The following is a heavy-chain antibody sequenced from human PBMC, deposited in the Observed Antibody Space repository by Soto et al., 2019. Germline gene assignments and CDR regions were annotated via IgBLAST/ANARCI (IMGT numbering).Heavy chain of an antibody. V-gene: IGHV3-48*03. CDR1: GFTFSSYE. CDR3: ARVPYSKDFDY. J-gene: IGHJ4*02. D-gene: IGHD4-4*01. Sequence: PGGSLRLSCAASGFTFSSYEMNWVRQAPGKGLEWVSYISSSGSSKYYADSVKGRFTISRDNAKNSLYLQMNSLRAEDTAVYYCARVPYSKDFDYWGQGTLVTVSS. CDR2: ISSSGSSK.